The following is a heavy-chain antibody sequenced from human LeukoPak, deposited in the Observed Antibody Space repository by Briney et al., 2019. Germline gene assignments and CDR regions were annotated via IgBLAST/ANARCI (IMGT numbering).Heavy chain of an antibody. CDR1: GYTFTGYY. Sequence: ASVRVSCKASGYTFTGYYMHWVRQAPGQGLEWMGWINPSSGGTNYAQKFQGRVTMTRDTSISTAYLELSRLRSDDTAVYYCARDQTRDYYYYMDVWGKGTTVTVSS. D-gene: IGHD2-21*01. J-gene: IGHJ6*03. CDR2: INPSSGGT. CDR3: ARDQTRDYYYYMDV. V-gene: IGHV1-2*02.